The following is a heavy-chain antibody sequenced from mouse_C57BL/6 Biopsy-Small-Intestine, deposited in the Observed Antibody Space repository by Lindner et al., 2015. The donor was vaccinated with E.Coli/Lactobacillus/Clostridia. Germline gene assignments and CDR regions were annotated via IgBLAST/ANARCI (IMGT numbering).Heavy chain of an antibody. CDR1: GYAFSSSW. Sequence: VQLQESGPELVKPGASVKISRKASGYAFSSSWMNWVKQRPGKGLEWIGRIYPGDGDTVYNGKFKGKATLTADKSSSTAYMQLSSLTSEDSAVYFCARSGNYYGTSRDYFDVWGTGTTVTVSS. CDR3: ARSGNYYGTSRDYFDV. D-gene: IGHD1-1*01. CDR2: IYPGDGDT. J-gene: IGHJ1*03. V-gene: IGHV1-82*01.